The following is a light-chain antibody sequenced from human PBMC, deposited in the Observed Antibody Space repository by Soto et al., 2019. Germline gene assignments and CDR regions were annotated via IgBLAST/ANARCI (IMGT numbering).Light chain of an antibody. CDR2: KAS. V-gene: IGKV1-5*03. CDR3: QEYDTYST. Sequence: DIQMTQSPSTLSASVGDRVTITCRASQSISSWLAWYQQKPGKAPKLLIYKASTLESGVPSRFSGSGSGTEFTLTISSLPPDYFATYYCQEYDTYSTFGQGTKVEIK. J-gene: IGKJ1*01. CDR1: QSISSW.